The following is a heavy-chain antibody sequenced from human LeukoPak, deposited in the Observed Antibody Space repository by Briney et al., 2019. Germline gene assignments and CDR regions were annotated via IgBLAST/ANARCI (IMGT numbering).Heavy chain of an antibody. CDR2: INRGGTT. V-gene: IGHV3-53*01. CDR3: ARCTSCLNSFYFYYMDV. D-gene: IGHD2-2*01. CDR1: GFSVSNDY. J-gene: IGHJ6*03. Sequence: GGSLRLSCAVSGFSVSNDYINWVHQAPGKGLEWVSVINRGGTTYYADSVKGRFTFSRDNSKNTVYLQMNSLRAADTAVYFCARCTSCLNSFYFYYMDVWGKGTTVTVSS.